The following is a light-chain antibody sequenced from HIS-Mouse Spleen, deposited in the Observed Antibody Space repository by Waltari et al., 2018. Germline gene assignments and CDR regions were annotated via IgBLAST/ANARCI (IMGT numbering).Light chain of an antibody. Sequence: SYELTQPSSVSVSPGQTARITCSGDLLAKKYARWFQQKPGQAPVLVIYKESERPSGIPERFSGSSSGTTVTLTISGAQVEDEADYYCYSAADNNLVFGGGTKLTVL. CDR1: LLAKKY. CDR2: KES. V-gene: IGLV3-27*01. J-gene: IGLJ3*02. CDR3: YSAADNNLV.